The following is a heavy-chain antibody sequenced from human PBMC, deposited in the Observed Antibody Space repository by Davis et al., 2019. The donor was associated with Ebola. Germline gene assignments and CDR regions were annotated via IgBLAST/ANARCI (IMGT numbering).Heavy chain of an antibody. V-gene: IGHV3-23*01. J-gene: IGHJ3*01. D-gene: IGHD1-26*01. Sequence: GESLKISCAGSGFTFSNYGMSWVRQPPGKGLEWVSGISDSGGSTHYADSVKGRFTISRDNSKNTLHLQMNSLRVEDTAIYYCAKDTSNVWFDVWGQGTMVTVSS. CDR2: ISDSGGST. CDR1: GFTFSNYG. CDR3: AKDTSNVWFDV.